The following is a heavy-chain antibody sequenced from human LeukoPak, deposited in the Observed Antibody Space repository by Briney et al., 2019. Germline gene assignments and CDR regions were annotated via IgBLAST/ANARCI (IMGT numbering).Heavy chain of an antibody. V-gene: IGHV1-18*01. CDR2: ISAYNGDT. CDR1: GYTFTSYG. CDR3: ARDESDYHCSGTSCRTSWFDP. D-gene: IGHD2-2*01. J-gene: IGHJ5*02. Sequence: ASVKVSCKASGYTFTSYGISWVRQAPGQGLEWMGWISAYNGDTNYAQKLQGRVTMTTDTSTSTAYMELRSLRSDDTAVYYCARDESDYHCSGTSCRTSWFDPWGQGTLVTVSS.